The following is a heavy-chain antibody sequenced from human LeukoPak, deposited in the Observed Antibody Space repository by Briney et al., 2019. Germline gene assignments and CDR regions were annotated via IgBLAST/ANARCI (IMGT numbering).Heavy chain of an antibody. D-gene: IGHD1-26*01. CDR2: INPNSGGT. V-gene: IGHV1-2*02. J-gene: IGHJ4*02. Sequence: ASVKVSCKASGYTFTGYYMHWVRQAPGQGLEWMGWINPNSGGTNYAQKFQGRVTMTRDTSISTAYMELSRLRSDDTAVYYCARSWGVGATTTDYWGQGTLVTVSS. CDR1: GYTFTGYY. CDR3: ARSWGVGATTTDY.